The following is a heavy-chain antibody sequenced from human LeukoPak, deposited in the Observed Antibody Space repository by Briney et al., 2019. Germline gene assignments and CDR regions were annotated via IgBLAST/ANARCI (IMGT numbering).Heavy chain of an antibody. J-gene: IGHJ6*02. Sequence: PSGTLSLTCAVSGGSISSSNWWSWVRQTPGKGLEWIGEIYHSGSTKYNPSLKSRVTISVDKSKNQFSLKLSSVTAADTAVYYCARGLVVPAAKDDYYYGMDVWGQGTTLTVSS. D-gene: IGHD2-2*01. CDR2: IYHSGST. CDR1: GGSISSSNW. V-gene: IGHV4-4*02. CDR3: ARGLVVPAAKDDYYYGMDV.